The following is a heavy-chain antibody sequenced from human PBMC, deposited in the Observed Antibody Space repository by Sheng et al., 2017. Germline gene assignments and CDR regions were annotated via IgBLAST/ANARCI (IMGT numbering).Heavy chain of an antibody. V-gene: IGHV3-23*04. D-gene: IGHD3-16*01. J-gene: IGHJ3*02. CDR3: AKDRDDYIWGGSYEGNDAFDI. Sequence: EVQLVESGGGLVQPGGTLRLSCAASGFTFSSYGMSWVRQAPGKGLEWVSAISGSGGSTYYADSVKGRFTISRDNSKNTLYLQMNSLRAEDTAVYYCAKDRDDYIWGGSYEGNDAFDIWGQGTMVTVSS. CDR2: ISGSGGST. CDR1: GFTFSSYG.